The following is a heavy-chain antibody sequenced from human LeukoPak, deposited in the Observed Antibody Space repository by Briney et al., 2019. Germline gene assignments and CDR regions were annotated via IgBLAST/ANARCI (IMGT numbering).Heavy chain of an antibody. CDR2: ISHDGNNR. Sequence: PGGSLRLSCAASGLSFSTYAMHWVRQASGKGLEWVAVISHDGNNRYYADSVKGRFTVSRDNSKNTLHLQMYSLRAEDTAVYYCARPYCSSSSCYDVYYYYYMDVWGKGTTVTV. CDR3: ARPYCSSSSCYDVYYYYYMDV. CDR1: GLSFSTYA. V-gene: IGHV3-30*04. D-gene: IGHD2-2*01. J-gene: IGHJ6*03.